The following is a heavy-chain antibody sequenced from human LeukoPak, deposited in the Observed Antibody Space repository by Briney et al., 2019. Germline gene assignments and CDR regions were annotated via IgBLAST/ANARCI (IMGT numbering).Heavy chain of an antibody. D-gene: IGHD4-17*01. CDR1: GLTFSNHW. CDR2: IDGDGSGT. Sequence: GGSLRLSCAASGLTFSNHWMHWVRQAPGKGLVWVSRIDGDGSGTSYADSVTGRFTISRDNAKNTSYLQMDSLRAEDSAVYYCATVFDYWGQGTLVTVSS. J-gene: IGHJ4*02. V-gene: IGHV3-74*01. CDR3: ATVFDY.